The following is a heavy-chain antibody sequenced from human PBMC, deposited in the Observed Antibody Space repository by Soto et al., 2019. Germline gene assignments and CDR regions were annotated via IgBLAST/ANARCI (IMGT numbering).Heavy chain of an antibody. CDR3: ARELGVVFYYGMDV. V-gene: IGHV3-48*02. CDR1: GFTFSSYS. D-gene: IGHD3-3*01. CDR2: ISSSSSTI. J-gene: IGHJ6*02. Sequence: GGSLRLSCAASGFTFSSYSMNWVRQAPGKGLEWVSYISSSSSTIYYADSVKGRFTISRDNAKNSLYLQMNSLRDEDTAVYYCARELGVVFYYGMDVWGQGTTVTVSS.